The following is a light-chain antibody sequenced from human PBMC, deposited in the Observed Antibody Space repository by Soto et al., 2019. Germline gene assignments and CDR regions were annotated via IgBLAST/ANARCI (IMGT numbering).Light chain of an antibody. CDR2: DAS. CDR1: QGISSA. Sequence: AIPLTQSPSSLSASVGARVTITCRASQGISSALAWYQQKPGKAPKLLIYDASSLESGVPSRFSGSGSGTDFPLTSSSLQPEDVATYYCQQSNSYPLTFGGGTKVEIK. V-gene: IGKV1-13*02. J-gene: IGKJ4*01. CDR3: QQSNSYPLT.